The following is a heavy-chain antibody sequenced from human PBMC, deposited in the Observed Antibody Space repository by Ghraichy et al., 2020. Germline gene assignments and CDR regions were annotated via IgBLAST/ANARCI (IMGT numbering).Heavy chain of an antibody. CDR1: GFSFSSFW. J-gene: IGHJ4*02. D-gene: IGHD3-22*01. Sequence: GESLNISCVASGFSFSSFWTSWVRQAPGRGLEWVANINQDGSEKYYVDSVKGRFTISRDNAKKSVYLQMNSLRAEDTAVYYCARNYYESSGHYGVFDYWGQGTLVTVSS. V-gene: IGHV3-7*03. CDR2: INQDGSEK. CDR3: ARNYYESSGHYGVFDY.